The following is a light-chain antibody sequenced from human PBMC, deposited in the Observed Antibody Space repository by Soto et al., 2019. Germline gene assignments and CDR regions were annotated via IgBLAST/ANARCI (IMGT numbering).Light chain of an antibody. CDR2: GNS. J-gene: IGLJ1*01. Sequence: QSVLTQPPSVSVAPGQRVTISCTGSSSNIGAGYDVRWYQQLPGTAPKLLIYGNSNRPSGVPDRFSGSKSGTSASLAITGLQAEDEADYYCQSYDSSLSGYVFGTGTKVTV. CDR1: SSNIGAGYD. V-gene: IGLV1-40*01. CDR3: QSYDSSLSGYV.